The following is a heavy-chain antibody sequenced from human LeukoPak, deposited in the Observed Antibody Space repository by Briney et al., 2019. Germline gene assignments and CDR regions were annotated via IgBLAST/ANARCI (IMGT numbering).Heavy chain of an antibody. CDR1: GVSISSYY. Sequence: SETLSLTCTVSGVSISSYYWSWIRQPPGRGLEWIGYIYYSGSTNYNPSLKSRVTISVDTSKNQFSLKLSSVTAADTAVYYCARAHYYDSSGYYPTPYDYWGRGTLVTVSS. CDR2: IYYSGST. J-gene: IGHJ4*02. CDR3: ARAHYYDSSGYYPTPYDY. D-gene: IGHD3-22*01. V-gene: IGHV4-59*01.